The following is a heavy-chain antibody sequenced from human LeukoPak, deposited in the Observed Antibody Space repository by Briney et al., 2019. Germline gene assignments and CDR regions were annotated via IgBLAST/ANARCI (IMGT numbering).Heavy chain of an antibody. Sequence: WASVKVSCKASGYTFTDYYMHWVRQAPGQGLEWMGWIKPNSGGTNYAQKFQGRVTMTRDTSISTAYMELSRLRSDDTAVYYCARSTASDILTGYYREDYFGYWGQGTLVTVSS. V-gene: IGHV1-2*02. CDR3: ARSTASDILTGYYREDYFGY. CDR2: IKPNSGGT. CDR1: GYTFTDYY. J-gene: IGHJ4*02. D-gene: IGHD3-9*01.